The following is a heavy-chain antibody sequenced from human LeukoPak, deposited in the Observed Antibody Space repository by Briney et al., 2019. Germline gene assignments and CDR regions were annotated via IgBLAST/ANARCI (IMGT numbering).Heavy chain of an antibody. V-gene: IGHV4-34*01. CDR3: ARRRFVRGPDVVNPFDY. D-gene: IGHD2-8*01. CDR1: GGSFSGYY. CDR2: INHSGST. J-gene: IGHJ4*02. Sequence: SETLSLTCAVYGGSFSGYYWSWVRQPPGKGLEWIGEINHSGSTNYNPSLKSRVTISVDTSKNQFSLKLSSVTAADTAVYYCARRRFVRGPDVVNPFDYWGQGTLVTVSS.